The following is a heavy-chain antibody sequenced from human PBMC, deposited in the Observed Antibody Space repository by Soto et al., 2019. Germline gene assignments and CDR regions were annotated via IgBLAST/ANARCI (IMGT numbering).Heavy chain of an antibody. D-gene: IGHD6-19*01. Sequence: GGSLRLSCAASGFTVSSNYMSWVRQAPGKGLEWVSVIYSGGSTYYADSVKGRFTNSRDNSKNTLYLQMNSLRAEDTAVYYCARDENSSGWYRFDPWGQGTLVTVSS. V-gene: IGHV3-53*01. CDR2: IYSGGST. CDR1: GFTVSSNY. CDR3: ARDENSSGWYRFDP. J-gene: IGHJ5*02.